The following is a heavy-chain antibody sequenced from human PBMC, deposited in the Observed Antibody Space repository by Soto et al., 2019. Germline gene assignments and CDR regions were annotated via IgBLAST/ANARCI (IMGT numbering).Heavy chain of an antibody. Sequence: QVQLQQWGAGLLKPSETLSLTCAVSGGSLGGFHWSWIRQPPGKGLEWFGEISRSGSTNYGPSLKSRVPMSMDTSGNQVSLNLSSVTDADNAVYYCARGRTAALIETRLFRVLFDLWGHGNLVTVSS. CDR2: ISRSGST. CDR1: GGSLGGFH. CDR3: ARGRTAALIETRLFRVLFDL. D-gene: IGHD3-10*01. V-gene: IGHV4-34*01. J-gene: IGHJ4*01.